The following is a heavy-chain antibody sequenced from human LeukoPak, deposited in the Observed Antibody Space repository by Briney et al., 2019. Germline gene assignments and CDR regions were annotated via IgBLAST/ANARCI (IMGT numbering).Heavy chain of an antibody. CDR1: GCSISSDH. CDR3: ARFSGGVAAGTSWFDP. Sequence: KPSETLSLTCSVSGCSISSDHWSWIRQPPGKGLEWVGFIYNSGSTTYNPSLESRVTISAGTSKNQFSLKLISVTAADTAVYYCARFSGGVAAGTSWFDPWGQGTLVTVSS. CDR2: IYNSGST. D-gene: IGHD1/OR15-1a*01. V-gene: IGHV4-59*13. J-gene: IGHJ5*01.